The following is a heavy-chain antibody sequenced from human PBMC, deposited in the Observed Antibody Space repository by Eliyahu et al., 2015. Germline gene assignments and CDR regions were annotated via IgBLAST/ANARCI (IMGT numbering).Heavy chain of an antibody. CDR1: GYAFNNYG. D-gene: IGHD6-19*01. Sequence: QVQLVQXGAEVKKPGAXVKXSXKTSGYAFNNYGISWVRQAPGQGLEWMGWTSAYDGNTNYAEKVQTRVTMTTDTSTSTAYMELRSLRYDDTAVYYCARASQWLVDDLDYWGQGTLVTVSS. J-gene: IGHJ4*02. CDR2: TSAYDGNT. V-gene: IGHV1-18*01. CDR3: ARASQWLVDDLDY.